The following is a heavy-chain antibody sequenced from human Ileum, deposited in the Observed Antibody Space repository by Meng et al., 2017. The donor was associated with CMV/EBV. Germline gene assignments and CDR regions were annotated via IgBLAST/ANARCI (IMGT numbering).Heavy chain of an antibody. J-gene: IGHJ4*02. CDR3: GRAGARGVPVDM. CDR2: LRTSGTT. D-gene: IGHD3-10*01. Sequence: QMQLQESGPGLVKPSETLSLTCIVSGDSISGYHWTWIRKPAGKGLEWIGRLRTSGTTDHNPSLKSRVTLPIDTSKNQFSLKLNSVTAADTAVYYCGRAGARGVPVDMWGQGTLVTVSS. CDR1: GDSISGYH. V-gene: IGHV4-4*07.